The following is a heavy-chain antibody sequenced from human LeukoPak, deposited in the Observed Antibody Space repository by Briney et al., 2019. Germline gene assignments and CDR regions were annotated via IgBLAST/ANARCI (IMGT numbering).Heavy chain of an antibody. CDR3: ARDLYSSSWYYFDY. Sequence: GGSLRLSCAASGFTFSSYAMHWVRQAPGKGLEWVAVISYDGSNKYYADSVKGRFTISRDNSKNTLYLQMNSLRAEDTAVYYCARDLYSSSWYYFDYWGQGTLVTVSS. D-gene: IGHD6-13*01. V-gene: IGHV3-30-3*01. CDR2: ISYDGSNK. CDR1: GFTFSSYA. J-gene: IGHJ4*02.